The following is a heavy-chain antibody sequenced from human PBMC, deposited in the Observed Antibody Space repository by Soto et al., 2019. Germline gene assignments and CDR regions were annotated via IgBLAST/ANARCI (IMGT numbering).Heavy chain of an antibody. CDR1: GLIFRTYA. D-gene: IGHD2-2*01. CDR3: ARAGYCSSTSCYGLRLEGYGGYASPQDY. V-gene: IGHV3-64*01. CDR2: ISSNGGST. J-gene: IGHJ4*02. Sequence: EVQLVESGGGLVRPGGSLRLSCAASGLIFRTYAMHWVRQAPGKGLEFVSGISSNGGSTDFASSVNGSFTISRDNPKNPLHLLLGSQRAEDMAVYHCARAGYCSSTSCYGLRLEGYGGYASPQDYGGQGTLVTVSS.